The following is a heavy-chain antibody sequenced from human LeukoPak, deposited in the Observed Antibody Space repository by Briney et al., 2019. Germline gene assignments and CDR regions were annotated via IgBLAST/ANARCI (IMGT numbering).Heavy chain of an antibody. CDR3: ARDPGYSEFDV. V-gene: IGHV3-7*01. Sequence: PGGSPRLSCIASGFTLSRYWMRWVGQVPGKGAEVVANLQEHSSHNIYVHFVHRPSPISRDNVNHSVSLQMNTLRLDDTAMYYCARDPGYSEFDVWGQGIMVIVSS. D-gene: IGHD4-11*01. J-gene: IGHJ3*01. CDR2: LQEHSSHN. CDR1: GFTLSRYW.